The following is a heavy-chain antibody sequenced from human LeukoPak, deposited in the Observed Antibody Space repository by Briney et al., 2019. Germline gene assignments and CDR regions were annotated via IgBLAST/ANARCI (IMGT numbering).Heavy chain of an antibody. D-gene: IGHD6-13*01. CDR3: AKVMGAAGADAFDI. V-gene: IGHV3-33*06. Sequence: PGGSLRLSCAASGFTFSSYGMHWVRQAPGKGLEWVVVIWYDGSNKYYADSVKGRFTISRDNSKNTLYLQMNSLRAEDTAVYYCAKVMGAAGADAFDIWGQGTMVTVSS. J-gene: IGHJ3*02. CDR1: GFTFSSYG. CDR2: IWYDGSNK.